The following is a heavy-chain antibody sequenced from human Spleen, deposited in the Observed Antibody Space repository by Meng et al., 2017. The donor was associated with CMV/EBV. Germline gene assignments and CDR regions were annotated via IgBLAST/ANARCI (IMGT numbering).Heavy chain of an antibody. CDR3: VKELGYCSGGTCYRSMF. Sequence: SHNRVGWNWIRQSPSRGLEWLGRTYYGSKWIHEYAVSMKSRITINPDTSKNQFSLQLNSVTPEDTAVYYCVKELGYCSGGTCYRSMFWGQGILVTVSS. V-gene: IGHV6-1*01. CDR1: SHNRVG. CDR2: TYYGSKWIH. J-gene: IGHJ4*02. D-gene: IGHD2-15*01.